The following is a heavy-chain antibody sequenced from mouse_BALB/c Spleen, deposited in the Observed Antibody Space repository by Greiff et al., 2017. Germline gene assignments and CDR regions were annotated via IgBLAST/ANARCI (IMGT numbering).Heavy chain of an antibody. D-gene: IGHD2-1*01. CDR2: IWSGGST. CDR1: GFSLTSYG. V-gene: IGHV2-2*02. Sequence: VQVQQSGPGLVQPSQSLSITCTVSGFSLTSYGVHWVRQAPGKGLEWLGVIWSGGSTDYNATFISRLSISKDNSKSQVFFKMNSLQANDTAIYYCARNYGKAYAMDYWGQGTSVTVSS. CDR3: ARNYGKAYAMDY. J-gene: IGHJ4*01.